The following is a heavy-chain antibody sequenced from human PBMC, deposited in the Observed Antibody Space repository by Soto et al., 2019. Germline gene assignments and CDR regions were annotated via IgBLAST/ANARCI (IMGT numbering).Heavy chain of an antibody. Sequence: ASVKGSCKASGYTFTGYYMHWVRQAPGQGLEWMGWINPNSGGTNYAQKFQGRVTMTRDTSISTAYMELSRLRSDDTAVYYCARNRHSIAVAGTPRGWFDPWGQGTLVTVPQ. V-gene: IGHV1-2*02. CDR2: INPNSGGT. D-gene: IGHD6-19*01. CDR1: GYTFTGYY. CDR3: ARNRHSIAVAGTPRGWFDP. J-gene: IGHJ5*02.